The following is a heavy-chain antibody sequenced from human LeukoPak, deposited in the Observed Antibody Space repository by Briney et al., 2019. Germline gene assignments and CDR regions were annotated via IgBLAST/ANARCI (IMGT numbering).Heavy chain of an antibody. J-gene: IGHJ4*02. Sequence: KESGPTLVKPTQTLTLTCTFSGFSLSTIGVGVGWIRQPPGKALEWLALIYWNDDKRYSPSLKSWLTITKDTSKNQVVLTMTNMDPVDTATYYCAHSGTRGMITFGGVIVPFDYWGQGTLVTVSS. CDR1: GFSLSTIGVG. D-gene: IGHD3-16*02. V-gene: IGHV2-5*01. CDR2: IYWNDDK. CDR3: AHSGTRGMITFGGVIVPFDY.